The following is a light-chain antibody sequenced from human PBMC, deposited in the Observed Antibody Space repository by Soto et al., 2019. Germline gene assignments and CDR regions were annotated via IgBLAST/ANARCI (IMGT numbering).Light chain of an antibody. CDR1: QSISSW. J-gene: IGKJ1*01. CDR3: QQYDSYPWT. Sequence: VHMTLTPSPLSASVGNRVTITCRASQSISSWLAWYQQKPGKAPKLLIYKASSLESGVPSRFSGSGSGTEFTLTISSLQTDDFATYYCQQYDSYPWTFGQGTKVDIK. CDR2: KAS. V-gene: IGKV1-5*03.